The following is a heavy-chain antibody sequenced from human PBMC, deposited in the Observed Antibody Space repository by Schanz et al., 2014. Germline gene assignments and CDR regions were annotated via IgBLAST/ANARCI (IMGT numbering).Heavy chain of an antibody. CDR3: ARDAADYYDILTEEDY. J-gene: IGHJ4*02. V-gene: IGHV1-18*01. Sequence: QVQLVQSGAEVKKPGASVKVSCKASGYTFTSYGISWVRQAPGQGLEWMGWISAYNGNTKYPQKLQGRVTMTTDTATNTASMEQRSLRSDDTAEYYCARDAADYYDILTEEDYWGQGTLVTVSS. CDR1: GYTFTSYG. CDR2: ISAYNGNT. D-gene: IGHD3-9*01.